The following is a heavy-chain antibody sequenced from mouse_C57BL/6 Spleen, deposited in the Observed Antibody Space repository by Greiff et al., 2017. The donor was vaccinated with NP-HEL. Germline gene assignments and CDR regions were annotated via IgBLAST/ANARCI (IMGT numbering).Heavy chain of an antibody. J-gene: IGHJ2*01. CDR2: IDPSDSYT. CDR1: GYTFTSYW. Sequence: QVHVKQPGAELVMPGASVKLSCKASGYTFTSYWMHWVKQRPGQGLEWIGEIDPSDSYTNYNQKFKGKSTLTVDKSSSTAYMQLSSLTSEDSAVYYCASGRNWDFDYWGQGTTLTVSS. V-gene: IGHV1-69*01. CDR3: ASGRNWDFDY. D-gene: IGHD4-1*01.